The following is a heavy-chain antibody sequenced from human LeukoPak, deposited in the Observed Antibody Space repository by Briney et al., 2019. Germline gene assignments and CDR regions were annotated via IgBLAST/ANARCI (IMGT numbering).Heavy chain of an antibody. J-gene: IGHJ5*01. D-gene: IGHD5-18*01. CDR1: GLTFNKYG. CDR2: IRDNGQST. CDR3: AKDLGSRGYSYGGLES. V-gene: IGHV3-23*01. Sequence: GGSLRPSCVVSGLTFNKYGMTWVRQAQRKGLEWVSAIRDNGQSTMYADSVKGRFTISRDNSKNTVSLQMNSVRADDTAIYYCAKDLGSRGYSYGGLESWGQGTLVTVSS.